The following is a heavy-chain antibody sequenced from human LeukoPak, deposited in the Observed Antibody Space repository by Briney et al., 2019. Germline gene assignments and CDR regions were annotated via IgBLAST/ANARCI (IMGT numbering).Heavy chain of an antibody. V-gene: IGHV3-33*01. Sequence: GGSLRLSCAASQFTFRSYDMHWVRQAPGKGLEWVAVIWYDGSNKYYSDSVKGRFTISRDNSKNTLYLQMNSLRAEDTAVYYCARATYNWNDEVNYYYGMDVWGQGTTVTVSS. CDR3: ARATYNWNDEVNYYYGMDV. D-gene: IGHD1-20*01. J-gene: IGHJ6*02. CDR1: QFTFRSYD. CDR2: IWYDGSNK.